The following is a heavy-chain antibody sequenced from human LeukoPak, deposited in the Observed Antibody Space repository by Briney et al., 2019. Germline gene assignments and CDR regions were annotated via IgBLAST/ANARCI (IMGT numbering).Heavy chain of an antibody. D-gene: IGHD7-27*01. Sequence: PGGSLRLSCAAFGFTLSSYAMSWVRQAPGKGLEWVSAISVSGNTYHADSVKGRFTISRDSSKNTLYLQMNRLRAEDAAAYYCAKDGNWARFENWGQGTLVTVSS. CDR3: AKDGNWARFEN. J-gene: IGHJ4*02. CDR2: ISVSGNT. CDR1: GFTLSSYA. V-gene: IGHV3-23*01.